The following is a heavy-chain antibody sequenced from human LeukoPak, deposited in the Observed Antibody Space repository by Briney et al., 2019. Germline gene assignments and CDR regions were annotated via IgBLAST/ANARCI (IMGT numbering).Heavy chain of an antibody. J-gene: IGHJ4*02. CDR1: GASDNSGSSY. CDR2: IYYSGST. D-gene: IGHD4-17*01. Sequence: SETLSLTCTVSGASDNSGSSYWSWIRQPPGKGPEWIGNIYYSGSTHYNPSLKSRVTMSLDTSKNEFSLKLSSLTAADTAMYFCARENRGQTYGSLLDYWGQGTLVTVSS. V-gene: IGHV4-61*01. CDR3: ARENRGQTYGSLLDY.